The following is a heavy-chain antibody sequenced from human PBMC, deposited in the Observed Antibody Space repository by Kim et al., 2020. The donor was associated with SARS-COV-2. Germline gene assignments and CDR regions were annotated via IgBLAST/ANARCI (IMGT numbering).Heavy chain of an antibody. CDR2: IYSGGSST. J-gene: IGHJ4*02. D-gene: IGHD3-16*01. V-gene: IGHV3-23*03. CDR3: ARDRSPHRGRRGVLGFDY. CDR1: GFTFSSYS. Sequence: GGSLRLSCAASGFTFSSYSMCWVRQVPGKGLEWVSGIYSGGSSTYYADSVKGRFTISRDNSKNTLYLQMNSLRAEDTAVYYCARDRSPHRGRRGVLGFDYWGQGTLVTVSS.